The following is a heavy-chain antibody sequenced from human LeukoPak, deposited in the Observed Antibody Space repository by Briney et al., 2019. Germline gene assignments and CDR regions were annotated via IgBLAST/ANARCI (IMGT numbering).Heavy chain of an antibody. Sequence: TLSLTCTVSGGSISSYYWSWIRQPPGKGLEWVALIYSNGDKRYSPPLESRLTITKDTSENQVVLTMTNMDPVDTVTYYCASLFSSGIYGYDSWGQGTLVTVSS. CDR2: IYSNGDK. V-gene: IGHV2-5*01. CDR3: ASLFSSGIYGYDS. CDR1: GGSISSYYW. J-gene: IGHJ5*01. D-gene: IGHD3-10*01.